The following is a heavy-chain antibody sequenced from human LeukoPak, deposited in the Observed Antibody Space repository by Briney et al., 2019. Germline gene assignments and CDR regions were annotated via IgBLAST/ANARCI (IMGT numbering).Heavy chain of an antibody. CDR3: ARVWGILGYCSSTSCLGPFDP. Sequence: VASVKVSCKASGYTFTGYYMHWVRQAPGQGLEWMGRINPNSGGTNYAQKFQGRVTMTRDTSISTAYMELSRLRSDDTAVYYCARVWGILGYCSSTSCLGPFDPWGQGTLVTVSS. V-gene: IGHV1-2*06. CDR1: GYTFTGYY. J-gene: IGHJ5*02. D-gene: IGHD2-2*01. CDR2: INPNSGGT.